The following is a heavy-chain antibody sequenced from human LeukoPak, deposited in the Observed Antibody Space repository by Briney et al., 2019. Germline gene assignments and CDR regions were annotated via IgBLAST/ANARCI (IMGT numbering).Heavy chain of an antibody. CDR1: GYTFTSYD. CDR2: MNPNSGNT. J-gene: IGHJ4*02. D-gene: IGHD4-17*01. V-gene: IGHV1-8*01. Sequence: ASVKVSCKASGYTFTSYDINWVRQATGQGLEWMGWMNPNSGNTGYAQKFQGRVTMTRDTSISTAYMELSRLRSDDTVVYYCARHGVVIDYWGQGTLVTVSS. CDR3: ARHGVVIDY.